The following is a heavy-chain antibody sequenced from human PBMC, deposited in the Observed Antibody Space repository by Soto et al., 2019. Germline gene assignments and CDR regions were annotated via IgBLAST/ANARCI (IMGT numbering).Heavy chain of an antibody. V-gene: IGHV4-30-4*01. CDR1: GVSITNADYY. Sequence: QVQLRESGPGLVKPSQTLSLTCSVSGVSITNADYYWSWIRQSPGKGLEWIGNIYYSGSTNYNPSLKGRVSMSRGTSKNQFSLNLTTVTAADTAFYYCAREAGYISANFRSYYFDYWGQGALVTVSS. J-gene: IGHJ4*02. CDR2: IYYSGST. D-gene: IGHD5-18*01. CDR3: AREAGYISANFRSYYFDY.